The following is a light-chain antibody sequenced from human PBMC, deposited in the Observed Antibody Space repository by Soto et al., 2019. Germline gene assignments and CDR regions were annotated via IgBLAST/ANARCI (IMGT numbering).Light chain of an antibody. CDR3: CSYAGSTTQTYV. CDR1: HSDVGSYNL. CDR2: EVS. V-gene: IGLV2-23*02. Sequence: QSALTQPASVSGSPGQSITISCTGTHSDVGSYNLVSWYQQHPGKAPKVIIYEVSERPPGVSDRFSGSKSGNTASLMISGLQAEDEADYYCCSYAGSTTQTYVFGSGNNVTVL. J-gene: IGLJ1*01.